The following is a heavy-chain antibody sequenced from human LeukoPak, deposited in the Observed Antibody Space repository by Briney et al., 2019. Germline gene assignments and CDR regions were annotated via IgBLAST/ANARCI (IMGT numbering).Heavy chain of an antibody. Sequence: GASVKVSCKASGYTFTGYYMHWVRQAPGQGLEWMGWINPNSGGTNYAQKLQGRVTMTTDTSTSTAYMELRSLRSDDTAVYYCARVGDSSGYYYSDYWGQGTLVTVSS. CDR1: GYTFTGYY. CDR3: ARVGDSSGYYYSDY. CDR2: INPNSGGT. V-gene: IGHV1-2*02. D-gene: IGHD3-22*01. J-gene: IGHJ4*02.